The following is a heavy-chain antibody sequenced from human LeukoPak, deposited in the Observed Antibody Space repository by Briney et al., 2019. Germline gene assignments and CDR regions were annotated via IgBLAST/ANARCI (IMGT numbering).Heavy chain of an antibody. CDR2: IKEDGSEK. V-gene: IGHV3-7*01. D-gene: IGHD7-27*01. CDR3: ARGWGRVDY. J-gene: IGHJ4*02. CDR1: AFTFTSYW. Sequence: PGGSLRLSCAASAFTFTSYWMSWVRQAPGKGLEWVANIKEDGSEKYYVDPVKGRFTISRDNAKNLLFLQVNSLRVEDTAVYYCARGWGRVDYWGQGTLVTVSS.